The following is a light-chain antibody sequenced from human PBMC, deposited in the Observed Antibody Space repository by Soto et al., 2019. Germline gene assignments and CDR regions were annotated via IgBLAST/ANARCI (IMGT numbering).Light chain of an antibody. CDR1: SSDVGGYDY. Sequence: SALTQPAAVSGSPGQSITISCTGTSSDVGGYDYVSWYQQPPDKAPKLLIYDVSNRPSGVSNRFSGSKSGNTASLTISGLKAEDEADYFCTSYTPPTRSLHGLGTATKPPVL. V-gene: IGLV2-14*01. CDR2: DVS. J-gene: IGLJ1*01. CDR3: TSYTPPTRSLHG.